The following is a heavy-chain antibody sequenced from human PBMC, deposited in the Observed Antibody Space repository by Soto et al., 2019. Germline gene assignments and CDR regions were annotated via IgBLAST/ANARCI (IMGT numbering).Heavy chain of an antibody. V-gene: IGHV3-66*01. J-gene: IGHJ4*02. D-gene: IGHD4-17*01. CDR3: ASRMTTAPY. Sequence: EAHLVGSGGGLVQPGGSLRLSCAASGFAVSANYLSWVRQAPGKGLEWVSLIYSGGDTDYADSVRGRFTISRDNSKNTLYLQVNSPKAEDTAVYYCASRMTTAPYWGQGALVNVSS. CDR2: IYSGGDT. CDR1: GFAVSANY.